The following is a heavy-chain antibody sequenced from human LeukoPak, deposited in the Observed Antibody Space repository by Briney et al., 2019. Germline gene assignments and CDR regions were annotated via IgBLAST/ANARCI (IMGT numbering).Heavy chain of an antibody. D-gene: IGHD3-22*01. CDR3: ARSRFGYYDSSGYPDPFDI. J-gene: IGHJ3*02. CDR2: IYYSGST. Sequence: SETLSLTCTVSGGSISSYYWSWIRQPPGKGLEWIGYIYYSGSTNYNPSLMSRVTISVDTSKNQFSLKLSSVTAADTAVYYCARSRFGYYDSSGYPDPFDIWGQGTMVTVSS. V-gene: IGHV4-59*01. CDR1: GGSISSYY.